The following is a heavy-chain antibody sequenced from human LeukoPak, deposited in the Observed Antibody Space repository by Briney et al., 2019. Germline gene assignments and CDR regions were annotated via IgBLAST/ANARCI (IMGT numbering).Heavy chain of an antibody. Sequence: GASVKVSCKASGGPLNTYVIDWVRQAPGHGLEWMGRIIPLFGAPSYAQRFQGNVTVSADKSTDTTYMELTRLTSEDTAVYYCTMGPTASLGRPFERWGQETLVTVSS. V-gene: IGHV1-69*06. CDR3: TMGPTASLGRPFER. D-gene: IGHD3-9*01. CDR1: GGPLNTYV. CDR2: IIPLFGAP. J-gene: IGHJ4*02.